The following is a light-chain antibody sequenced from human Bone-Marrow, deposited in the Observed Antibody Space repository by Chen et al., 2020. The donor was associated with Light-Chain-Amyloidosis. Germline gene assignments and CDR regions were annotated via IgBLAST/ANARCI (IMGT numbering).Light chain of an antibody. Sequence: QSVLTQPPSASGTPGHRVTISCSGGISNIGSNSVNWHQQLPGTAPRLLIYNNDRRPSGVPDLFSGSKSGTSASLAISGLQSEDEADYYCVAWDDSLNGPMFGGGTKLTVL. CDR2: NND. CDR3: VAWDDSLNGPM. CDR1: ISNIGSNS. J-gene: IGLJ3*02. V-gene: IGLV1-44*01.